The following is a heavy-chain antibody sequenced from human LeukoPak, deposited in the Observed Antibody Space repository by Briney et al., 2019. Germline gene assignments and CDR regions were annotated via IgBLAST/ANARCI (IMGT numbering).Heavy chain of an antibody. D-gene: IGHD2-15*01. CDR3: ARRRIVVVVAATSDDAFDI. Sequence: GESLKISCKGSGYTFTTYWIGWVRQMPGKGLEWMGIIYPADSDTRYSPSFQGQVTISADKSISTAYLQWSSLKASDTAMYYCARRRIVVVVAATSDDAFDIWGQGTMVTVSS. V-gene: IGHV5-51*01. CDR1: GYTFTTYW. J-gene: IGHJ3*02. CDR2: IYPADSDT.